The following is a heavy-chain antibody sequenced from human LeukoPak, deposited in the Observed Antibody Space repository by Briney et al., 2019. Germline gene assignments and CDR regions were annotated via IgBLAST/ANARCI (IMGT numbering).Heavy chain of an antibody. V-gene: IGHV1-2*02. CDR1: GYTFTGYY. J-gene: IGHJ4*02. CDR3: AREAVAGTTNFDY. Sequence: ASVKVSCKASGYTFTGYYVHWARQAPGQGLEWMGWINPNSGGTSYAQKFQGRVTMTRDTSISTAYMELSRLRSDDTAVYYCAREAVAGTTNFDYWGQGTLVTVSS. CDR2: INPNSGGT. D-gene: IGHD6-19*01.